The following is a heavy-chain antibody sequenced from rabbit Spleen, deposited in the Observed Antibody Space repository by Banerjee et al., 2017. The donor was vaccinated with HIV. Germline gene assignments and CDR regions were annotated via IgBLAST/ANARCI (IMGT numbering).Heavy chain of an antibody. J-gene: IGHJ2*01. CDR3: ARASYDDYGEWDGFDP. V-gene: IGHV1S40*01. CDR1: EFSFSSNYY. D-gene: IGHD2-1*01. Sequence: QSLEESGGDLVKPGASLTLTCTASEFSFSSNYYMCWVRQAPGKGLEWIACIYTGDGSTYYASWAKGRFTISKTSSTTVTLQMTSLTAADTATHFCARASYDDYGEWDGFDPWGPGTLVTVS. CDR2: IYTGDGST.